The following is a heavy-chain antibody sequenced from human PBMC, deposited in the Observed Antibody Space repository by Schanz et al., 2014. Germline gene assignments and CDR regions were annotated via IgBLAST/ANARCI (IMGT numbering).Heavy chain of an antibody. Sequence: QVQLQESGPGLLKPSGTLSLTCAVSGGSISSSNWWSWVRQPPGKGLEWIGEIYHSGRTNYNPSLKSRVTISVAKSTNESSLNVIVVAGADTAVYYCARGAGSGSGTYYGAYYNYYYMDVWGRGTTVTVSS. V-gene: IGHV4-4*02. D-gene: IGHD3-10*01. CDR2: IYHSGRT. J-gene: IGHJ6*03. CDR1: GGSISSSNW. CDR3: ARGAGSGSGTYYGAYYNYYYMDV.